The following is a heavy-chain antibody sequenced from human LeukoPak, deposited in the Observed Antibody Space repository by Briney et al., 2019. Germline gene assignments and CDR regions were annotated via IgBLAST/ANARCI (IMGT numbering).Heavy chain of an antibody. D-gene: IGHD6-6*01. V-gene: IGHV4-39*01. Sequence: PSETLSLTCTVSGGSISSSSYYWGWIRQPPGKGLEWIGSIYYSGSTYYNPSLKSRVTISVDTSENQFSLKLSSVTAADTAVYYCARHEREYSSSSDWFDPWGQGTLVIVSS. CDR1: GGSISSSSYY. J-gene: IGHJ5*02. CDR2: IYYSGST. CDR3: ARHEREYSSSSDWFDP.